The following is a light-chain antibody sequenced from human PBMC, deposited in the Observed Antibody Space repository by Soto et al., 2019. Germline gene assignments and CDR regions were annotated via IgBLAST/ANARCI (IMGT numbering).Light chain of an antibody. CDR2: GAS. J-gene: IGKJ4*01. CDR1: QSVRSN. V-gene: IGKV3-15*01. Sequence: EIVMTQSPATLSVSPGERATLFCRASQSVRSNFLAWYQQKPGQAPRLLIYGASTRATGVPARFSGSGSGTEFTLTISSLQSEDFAVDYCQQYSAWPLTFGGGTKVEIK. CDR3: QQYSAWPLT.